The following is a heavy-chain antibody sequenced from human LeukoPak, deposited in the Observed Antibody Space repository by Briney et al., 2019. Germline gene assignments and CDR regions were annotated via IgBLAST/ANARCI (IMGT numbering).Heavy chain of an antibody. J-gene: IGHJ6*03. CDR3: ARGAGYYGSGKSNYYYMDV. D-gene: IGHD3-10*01. Sequence: SVKVSCKASGYTFTGYYIQWVRQAPGQGLEWMGGIIPIFGTANYAQKFQGRVTITADKSTSTAYMELSSLRSEDTAVYYCARGAGYYGSGKSNYYYMDVWGKGTTVTVSS. V-gene: IGHV1-69*06. CDR1: GYTFTGYY. CDR2: IIPIFGTA.